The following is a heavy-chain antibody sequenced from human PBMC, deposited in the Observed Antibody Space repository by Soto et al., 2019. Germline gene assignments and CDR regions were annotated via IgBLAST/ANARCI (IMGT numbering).Heavy chain of an antibody. J-gene: IGHJ4*02. CDR1: GFTFNSYS. Sequence: EVQLVESGGGLVKPGGSLRLSCAASGFTFNSYSMNWVRQAPGKGLEWVSSMSRSSRYIYYADSVKGRFTISRDNVKNSVYLQMNSLRAEDTAVYYCARDGGVAATLANYFDYWGQGTLVTVSS. CDR3: ARDGGVAATLANYFDY. CDR2: MSRSSRYI. V-gene: IGHV3-21*01. D-gene: IGHD2-15*01.